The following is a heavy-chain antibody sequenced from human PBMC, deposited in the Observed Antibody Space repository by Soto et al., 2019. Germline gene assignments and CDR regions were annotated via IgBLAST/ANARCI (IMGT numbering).Heavy chain of an antibody. D-gene: IGHD6-13*01. J-gene: IGHJ5*02. Sequence: ASVEVSCKASGYTFNSYGISLVRQAHGQGLEWMGWISAYNGNTNYAQKPQGRVTMTTDTSTSTAYMELRSLRSDDTAVYYCARCSEYSSSWYQVWFDPGGQGTLVTVSS. CDR3: ARCSEYSSSWYQVWFDP. CDR2: ISAYNGNT. CDR1: GYTFNSYG. V-gene: IGHV1-18*01.